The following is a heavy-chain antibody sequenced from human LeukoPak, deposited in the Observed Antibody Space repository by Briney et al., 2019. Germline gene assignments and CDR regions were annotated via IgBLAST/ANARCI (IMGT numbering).Heavy chain of an antibody. J-gene: IGHJ5*02. Sequence: PGGSLRLSCAASGFNFGSYYITWVRQAPGKGLEWVSVISDSGGSIYYADSVKGRFTVSRDNSRNTLYLQMNSLRAEDTALYYCAKKIGTGPGHNWFDPWGQGTLVTVSS. D-gene: IGHD2-8*02. CDR3: AKKIGTGPGHNWFDP. CDR1: GFNFGSYY. CDR2: ISDSGGSI. V-gene: IGHV3-23*01.